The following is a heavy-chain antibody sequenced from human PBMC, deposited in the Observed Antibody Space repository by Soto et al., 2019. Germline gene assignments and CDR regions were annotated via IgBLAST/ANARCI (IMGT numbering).Heavy chain of an antibody. D-gene: IGHD3-3*01. CDR1: GYXFTSYD. CDR2: MNPNSGNT. J-gene: IGHJ6*03. Sequence: ASVKVSCKASGYXFTSYDINWVRQATGQGLEWMGWMNPNSGNTGYAQKFQGRVTMTRNTSISTAYMELSSLRSEDTAVYYCARGEVGGTTAPYYDFWSGSSYYYYMDVWGKGTTVTVSS. V-gene: IGHV1-8*01. CDR3: ARGEVGGTTAPYYDFWSGSSYYYYMDV.